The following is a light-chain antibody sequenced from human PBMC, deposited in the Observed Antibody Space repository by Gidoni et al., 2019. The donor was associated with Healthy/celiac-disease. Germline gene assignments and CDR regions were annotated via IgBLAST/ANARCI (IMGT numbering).Light chain of an antibody. CDR1: QGISNS. CDR2: TAS. J-gene: IGKJ4*01. CDR3: QQLNTYPLT. V-gene: IGKV1-9*01. Sequence: DIQLTQSPSFLSASVGDRVTVTCRASQGISNSLAWYQQKPGKAPKLLIYTASTLHSWVPSRFSGSGSGAEFTLTISSLQPEDSATYYCQQLNTYPLTFGGGTKVEIK.